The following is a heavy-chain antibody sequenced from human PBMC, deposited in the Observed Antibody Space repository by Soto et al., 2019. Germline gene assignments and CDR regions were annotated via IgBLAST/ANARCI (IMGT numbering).Heavy chain of an antibody. CDR1: GGTFSSYA. D-gene: IGHD5-18*01. V-gene: IGHV1-69*13. J-gene: IGHJ3*02. CDR2: IIPIFGTA. Sequence: GASVKVSCKASGGTFSSYAISWVRQAPGQGLEWMGGIIPIFGTANYAQKFQGRVTITADESTSTAYMELSSLRSEDTAVYYCARDRARRYSYGPWAFDIWGQGTMVTVSS. CDR3: ARDRARRYSYGPWAFDI.